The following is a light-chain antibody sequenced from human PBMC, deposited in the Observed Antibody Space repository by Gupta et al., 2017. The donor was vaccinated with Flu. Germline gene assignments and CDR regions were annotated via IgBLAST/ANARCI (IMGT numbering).Light chain of an antibody. Sequence: PSSLSASVGDRVTITCRASQDIGSYLAWYQQKAGQRPKLLIYAASSTQSGVPSRFSDSGFGTVFTLTISNLQPEDVATYYCQNDNSAPRAFGRGTKVDIK. CDR2: AAS. CDR3: QNDNSAPRA. J-gene: IGKJ4*01. CDR1: QDIGSY. V-gene: IGKV1-27*01.